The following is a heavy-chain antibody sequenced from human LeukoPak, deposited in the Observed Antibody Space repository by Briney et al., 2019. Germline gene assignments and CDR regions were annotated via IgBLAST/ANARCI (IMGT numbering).Heavy chain of an antibody. CDR3: ARERYYYYYMDV. CDR1: GFTLCLKY. CDR2: IYVGGRT. J-gene: IGHJ6*03. V-gene: IGHV3-66*02. Sequence: GGSLSLSCAVSGFTLCLKYMSWVRQAPGEGVEWVSVIYVGGRTYYADSVKGRFTISRDNSKNTLYLQMNSLRAEDTAVYYCARERYYYYYMDVWGKGTTVTVSS.